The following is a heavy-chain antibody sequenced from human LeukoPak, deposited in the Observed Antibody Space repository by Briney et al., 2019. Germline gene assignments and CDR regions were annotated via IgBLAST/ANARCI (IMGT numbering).Heavy chain of an antibody. J-gene: IGHJ6*03. Sequence: PGGSLRLSCAASGFTFSSYSMNWVRQAPGKGLEWVSSISSSSSYIYYADSVKGRFTISRDNAKNSLYLQMNSLRAEDTAVYYCARDVVVAVAGSSYYYYMDVWGKGTTVTVSS. CDR3: ARDVVVAVAGSSYYYYMDV. D-gene: IGHD6-19*01. V-gene: IGHV3-21*01. CDR2: ISSSSSYI. CDR1: GFTFSSYS.